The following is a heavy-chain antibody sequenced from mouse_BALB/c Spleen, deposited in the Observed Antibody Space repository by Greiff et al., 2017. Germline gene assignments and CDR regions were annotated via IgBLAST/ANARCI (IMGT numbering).Heavy chain of an antibody. Sequence: VQLKESGGGLVKPGGSLKLSCAASGFTFSSYAMSWVRQSPEKRLEWVAEISSGGSYTYYPDTVTGRFTISRDNAKNTLYLEMSSLRSEDTAMYYCAREGLRHYFDYWGQGTTLTVSS. D-gene: IGHD3-1*01. CDR3: AREGLRHYFDY. CDR1: GFTFSSYA. V-gene: IGHV5-9-4*01. CDR2: ISSGGSYT. J-gene: IGHJ2*01.